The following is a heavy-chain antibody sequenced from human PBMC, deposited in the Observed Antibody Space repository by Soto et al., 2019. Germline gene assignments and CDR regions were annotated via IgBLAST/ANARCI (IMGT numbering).Heavy chain of an antibody. Sequence: SETHSLTCTVSGDAISSYYWSCIRQPPGKELEGIGNIYYSGSTNYNPSLKRRVTIPVDTSKNQFSLKLSSVTAADTDVYYCARAVRPLTYSSSWYWWLDPWGQGTTVAVYS. V-gene: IGHV4-59*01. CDR2: IYYSGST. CDR3: ARAVRPLTYSSSWYWWLDP. CDR1: GDAISSYY. D-gene: IGHD6-13*01. J-gene: IGHJ5*02.